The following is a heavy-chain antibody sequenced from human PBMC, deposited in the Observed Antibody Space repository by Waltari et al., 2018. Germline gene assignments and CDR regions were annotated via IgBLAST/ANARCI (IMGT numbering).Heavy chain of an antibody. V-gene: IGHV3-66*02. CDR3: ARDWDLSSSGSYQFDY. D-gene: IGHD6-19*01. CDR1: GFTVSSNY. CDR2: IYSGGST. J-gene: IGHJ4*02. Sequence: EVQLVESGGGLVQPGGSLRLSCAASGFTVSSNYMSWVRQAPGKGLEWVSVIYSGGSTYYADSVKGRFTISRDNSKNTLYLQMNSLRAEDTAVYYCARDWDLSSSGSYQFDYWGQRTLVTVSS.